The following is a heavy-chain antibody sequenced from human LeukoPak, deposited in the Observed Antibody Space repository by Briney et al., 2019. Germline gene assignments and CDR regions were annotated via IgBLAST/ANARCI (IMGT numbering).Heavy chain of an antibody. CDR1: GYTFTSYA. J-gene: IGHJ4*02. V-gene: IGHV1-3*01. CDR3: ARVDYYDSSGLDY. D-gene: IGHD3-22*01. Sequence: GATVKVSCKASGYTFTSYAMHWVRQAPGQRLEWMGWINAGNGNSKYSQKFQGRVTITRDTSASTAYMELSSLRPEDTAVYYCARVDYYDSSGLDYWGQGTLVTVSS. CDR2: INAGNGNS.